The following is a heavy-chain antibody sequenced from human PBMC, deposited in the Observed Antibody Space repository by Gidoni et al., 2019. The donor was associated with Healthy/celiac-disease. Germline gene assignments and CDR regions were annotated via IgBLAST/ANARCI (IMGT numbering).Heavy chain of an antibody. J-gene: IGHJ4*02. D-gene: IGHD4-17*01. CDR3: AKVSDPRSLRTPFDY. CDR1: GFTFSSYA. Sequence: EVQLLESGGGLVQPGGSLRLSCSAPGFTFSSYAMSWVRQAPGKGLEWVSAISGSGGSTYYADSVKGRFTISRDNSKNTLYLQMNSLRAEDTAVYYCAKVSDPRSLRTPFDYWGQGTLVTVSS. CDR2: ISGSGGST. V-gene: IGHV3-23*01.